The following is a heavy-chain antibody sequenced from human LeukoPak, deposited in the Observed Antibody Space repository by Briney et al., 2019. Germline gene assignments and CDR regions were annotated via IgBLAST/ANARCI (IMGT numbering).Heavy chain of an antibody. CDR3: TRAYSTGWLGINDY. J-gene: IGHJ4*02. Sequence: GRPLRLSCTTSGFTCSDYAVTWVRQAPGKGLEWVGFIRNKANGGTADYAASVKGRFTISRDDSKTIAYLLMNSLKTEDTAVYYCTRAYSTGWLGINDYWGQGALVTVSS. D-gene: IGHD6-19*01. V-gene: IGHV3-49*04. CDR2: IRNKANGGTA. CDR1: GFTCSDYA.